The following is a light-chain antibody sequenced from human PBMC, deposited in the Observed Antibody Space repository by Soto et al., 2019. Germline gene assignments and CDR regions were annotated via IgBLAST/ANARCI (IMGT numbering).Light chain of an antibody. CDR2: GAS. CDR3: KQYGSSYT. CDR1: QSVSSSY. J-gene: IGKJ2*01. V-gene: IGKV3-20*01. Sequence: EIVLTQSPGTLSLSPGERATLSCRASQSVSSSYLAWYQQKPGQAPRLLIYGASSRATGIPDRFSGSWSGTDFTLTISRLEPEDFAVYYCKQYGSSYTFGQGTKLEIK.